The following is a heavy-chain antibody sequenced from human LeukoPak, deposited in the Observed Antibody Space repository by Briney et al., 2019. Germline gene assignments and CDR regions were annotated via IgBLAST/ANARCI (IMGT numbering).Heavy chain of an antibody. V-gene: IGHV1-46*01. Sequence: ASVKVSCKASGYTFTSYYMHWVRQAPGQGLEWMGLINPSGGSTSYAQKFQGRVTMTRDTSTSTVYMELSSLRSENTAVYYCARDVFVDVGKAIAAPPVPFDYWGQGTLVTVSS. CDR1: GYTFTSYY. D-gene: IGHD6-13*01. J-gene: IGHJ4*02. CDR3: ARDVFVDVGKAIAAPPVPFDY. CDR2: INPSGGST.